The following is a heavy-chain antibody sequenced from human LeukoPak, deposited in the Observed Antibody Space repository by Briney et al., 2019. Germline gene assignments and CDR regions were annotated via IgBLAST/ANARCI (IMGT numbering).Heavy chain of an antibody. V-gene: IGHV1-18*01. CDR2: ISAYNGNT. Sequence: GASVKVSCKASGYTFTSYGISWVRQAPGQGLEWMGWISAYNGNTNYAQKLQGRVTMTTDTSTSTAYMELRSLRSDDTAVYYCARDLEYSSSSSNPPDYWGQGTLVTVSS. D-gene: IGHD6-6*01. J-gene: IGHJ4*02. CDR1: GYTFTSYG. CDR3: ARDLEYSSSSSNPPDY.